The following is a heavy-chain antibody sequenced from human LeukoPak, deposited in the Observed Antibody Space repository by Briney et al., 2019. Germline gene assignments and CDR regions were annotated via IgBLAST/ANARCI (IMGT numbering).Heavy chain of an antibody. J-gene: IGHJ4*02. CDR2: IYITGST. Sequence: SETLSLTCTVSGGSISNYCWSWIWQSAGKGVEWIGRIYITGSTNYNPSLKSRVSMSLDTSKNQLSLKLSSVTAADTAVYYCARVHYYDNSGYWFFDYWGQGTLVTVSS. V-gene: IGHV4-4*07. D-gene: IGHD3-22*01. CDR1: GGSISNYC. CDR3: ARVHYYDNSGYWFFDY.